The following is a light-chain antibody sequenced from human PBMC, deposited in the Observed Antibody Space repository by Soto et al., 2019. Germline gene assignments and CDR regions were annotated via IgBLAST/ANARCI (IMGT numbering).Light chain of an antibody. CDR3: QQYSLYYT. V-gene: IGKV1-5*01. CDR2: DAS. J-gene: IGKJ2*01. CDR1: QSISSP. Sequence: DIQMTQSPSTLSASVGDRVTITCRASQSISSPLAWYQQKPGKAPEFLIYDASSLKSGVPSRFSGSGSGTEFTLTISSLQPDDFATYYCQQYSLYYTFGQGTKLEIK.